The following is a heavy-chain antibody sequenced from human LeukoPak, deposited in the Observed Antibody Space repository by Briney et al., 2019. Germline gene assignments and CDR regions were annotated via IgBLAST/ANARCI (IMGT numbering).Heavy chain of an antibody. CDR1: GGSISSSSYY. V-gene: IGHV4-39*07. J-gene: IGHJ4*02. CDR2: IYYSGST. CDR3: ARDFSTWYFDY. D-gene: IGHD2/OR15-2a*01. Sequence: PSETLSLTCTVSGGSISSSSYYWGWIRQPPGKGLEWIGSIYYSGSTYYNPSLKSRVTISVDTSKNQFSLKLSSVTAADTAVYYCARDFSTWYFDYWGQGTLVTVSS.